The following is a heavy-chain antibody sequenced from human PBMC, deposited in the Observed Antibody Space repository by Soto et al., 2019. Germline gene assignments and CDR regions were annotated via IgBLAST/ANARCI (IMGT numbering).Heavy chain of an antibody. J-gene: IGHJ1*01. Sequence: EVQLVESGGGLVQPGGSLRLSCAASGFTVSSNYMSWVRQAPGKGLEWVSVIYSGGSTYYADSVKGRFTISGDNSKNTLYLQINSLRAEDTAVYYCARDMVRGLYPEYFQHWGQGTLVTVSS. V-gene: IGHV3-66*01. CDR1: GFTVSSNY. CDR3: ARDMVRGLYPEYFQH. D-gene: IGHD3-10*01. CDR2: IYSGGST.